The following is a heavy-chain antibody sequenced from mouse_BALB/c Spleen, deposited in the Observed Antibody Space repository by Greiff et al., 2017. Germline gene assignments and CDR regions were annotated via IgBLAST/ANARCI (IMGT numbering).Heavy chain of an antibody. V-gene: IGHV5-12-1*01. CDR3: ARGGPYLDV. CDR2: ISSGGGST. CDR1: GFAFSSYD. Sequence: EVKLMESGGGLVKPGGSLKLSCAASGFAFSSYDMSWVRQTPEKRLEWVAYISSGGGSTYYPDTVKGRFTISRDNAKNTLYLQMSSLKSEDTAMYYSARGGPYLDVWGAGTTVTVSS. J-gene: IGHJ1*01.